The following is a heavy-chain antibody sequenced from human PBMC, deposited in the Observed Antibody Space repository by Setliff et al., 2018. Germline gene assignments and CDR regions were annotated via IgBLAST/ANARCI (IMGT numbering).Heavy chain of an antibody. CDR3: ARGGGCKPFDY. V-gene: IGHV4-61*02. CDR2: IYTSGNT. J-gene: IGHJ4*02. CDR1: GGSISSGSYY. Sequence: SETLSLTCTVSGGSISSGSYYWNWIRQPAGKGLEWIGRIYTSGNTNYNPSLKSRVTISVDTSKNQFSLKLSSVTAADTAVYYCARGGGCKPFDYWGQGTLVTVSS. D-gene: IGHD3-16*01.